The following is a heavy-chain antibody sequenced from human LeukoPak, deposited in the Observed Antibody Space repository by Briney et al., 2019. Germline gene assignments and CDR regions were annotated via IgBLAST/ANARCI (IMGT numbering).Heavy chain of an antibody. CDR3: AREAGRGFDY. D-gene: IGHD1-26*01. V-gene: IGHV3-7*01. CDR1: EFTFSTYE. Sequence: GGSLRLSCGVSEFTFSTYEMNWVRQAPGKGLEWVANIKQDGSEKYYVDSVKGRFTISRDNAKNSLYLQMNSLRAEDTAVYYCAREAGRGFDYWGQGTLVTVSS. CDR2: IKQDGSEK. J-gene: IGHJ4*02.